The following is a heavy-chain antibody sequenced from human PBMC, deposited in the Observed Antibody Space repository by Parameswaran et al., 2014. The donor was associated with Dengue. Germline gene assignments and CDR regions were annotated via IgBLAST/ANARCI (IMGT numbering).Heavy chain of an antibody. CDR2: ISAYNGNT. CDR3: ATISYGFNWFDP. Sequence: SWVRQAPGQGLEWMGWISAYNGNTNYAQKLQGRVTMTTDTSTSTAYMELRSLRSDDTAVYYCATISYGFNWFDPWGQGTLVTVSS. J-gene: IGHJ5*02. D-gene: IGHD2-2*01. V-gene: IGHV1-18*01.